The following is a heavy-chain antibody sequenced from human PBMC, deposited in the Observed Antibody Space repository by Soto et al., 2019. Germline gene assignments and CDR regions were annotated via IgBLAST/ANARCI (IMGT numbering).Heavy chain of an antibody. V-gene: IGHV2-70*01. CDR1: GFSLSTSGMC. CDR3: ARIRGGYSYCYYYYYYGMDV. CDR2: IDWDDDK. J-gene: IGHJ6*02. D-gene: IGHD5-18*01. Sequence: SGPTLVNPTQTLTLTCTFSGFSLSTSGMCVSWIRQPPGKALEWLALIDWDDDKYYSTSLKTRLTISKDTSKNQVVLTITNMEPVDTATYYCARIRGGYSYCYYYYYYGMDVWGQGTTVTVSS.